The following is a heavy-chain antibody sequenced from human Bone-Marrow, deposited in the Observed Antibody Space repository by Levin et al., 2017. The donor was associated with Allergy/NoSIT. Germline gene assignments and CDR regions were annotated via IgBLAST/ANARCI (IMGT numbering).Heavy chain of an antibody. Sequence: GGSLRLSCAASGFTFSSYEMNWVRQAPGKGLEWVSYISSSGSTIYYADSVKGRFTISRDNAKNSLYLQMNSLRAEDTAVYYCARDGVPDYYDSSGPDAFDIWGQGTMVTVSS. V-gene: IGHV3-48*03. CDR1: GFTFSSYE. D-gene: IGHD3-22*01. CDR3: ARDGVPDYYDSSGPDAFDI. J-gene: IGHJ3*02. CDR2: ISSSGSTI.